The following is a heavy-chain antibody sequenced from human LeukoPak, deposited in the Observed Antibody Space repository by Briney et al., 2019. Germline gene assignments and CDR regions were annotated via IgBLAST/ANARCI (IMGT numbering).Heavy chain of an antibody. D-gene: IGHD4-17*01. CDR2: TYFRSKWSN. Sequence: SQTLSLTCAISGDSVSSNSAAWNWIRQSPSRGLEWLGRTYFRSKWSNDYAVSVKSRITINPDTSKNQFSLQLNSVTPEDTAVYYCARDPDYGDRSHYGMDVWGQGTTVTVSS. CDR1: GDSVSSNSAA. CDR3: ARDPDYGDRSHYGMDV. J-gene: IGHJ6*02. V-gene: IGHV6-1*01.